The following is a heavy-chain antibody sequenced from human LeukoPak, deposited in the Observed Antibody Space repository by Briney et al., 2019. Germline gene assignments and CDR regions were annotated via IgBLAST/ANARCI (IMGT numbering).Heavy chain of an antibody. CDR1: GYTFTSYD. V-gene: IGHV1-8*01. CDR3: ARVPYCSGGSCYYYFDY. D-gene: IGHD2-15*01. Sequence: GASVKVSCKASGYTFTSYDINWVRQATGQGLEWMGWMNPNSGNTGYAQKFQGRVTMTRNTSTSTAYMELSSLRSEDTAVYYCARVPYCSGGSCYYYFDYWGQGTLVTVSS. J-gene: IGHJ4*02. CDR2: MNPNSGNT.